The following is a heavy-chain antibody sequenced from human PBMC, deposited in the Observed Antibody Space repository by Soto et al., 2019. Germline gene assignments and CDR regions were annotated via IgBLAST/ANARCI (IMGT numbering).Heavy chain of an antibody. J-gene: IGHJ4*02. V-gene: IGHV6-1*01. Sequence: SQTLSLPFAISGDSVSSNSAVWNWIRQSPSRGLEWLGRTYYRSQWHYEYAVFVQSRISIDPDTSKNQFSLQLNSVTPEDTAVYYCVRLVGNSWLDHWGQGTLVTVSS. D-gene: IGHD3-9*01. CDR3: VRLVGNSWLDH. CDR1: GDSVSSNSAV. CDR2: TYYRSQWHY.